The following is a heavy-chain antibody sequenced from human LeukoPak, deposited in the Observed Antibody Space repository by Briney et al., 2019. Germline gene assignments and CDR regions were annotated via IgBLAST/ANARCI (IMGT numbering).Heavy chain of an antibody. CDR2: ISAYSGNT. J-gene: IGHJ4*02. CDR1: GYTFTSYG. D-gene: IGHD3-10*01. CDR3: ARVLDYYGSGSYYNEFDY. V-gene: IGHV1-18*01. Sequence: ASVKVSCKASGYTFTSYGISWVRQAPGQGLEWMGWISAYSGNTNYAQKLQGRVTMTTDTSTSTAYMELRSLRSDDTAVYYCARVLDYYGSGSYYNEFDYWGQGTLVTVSS.